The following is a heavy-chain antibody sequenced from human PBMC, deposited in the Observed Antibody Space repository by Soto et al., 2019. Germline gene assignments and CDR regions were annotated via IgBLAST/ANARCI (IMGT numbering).Heavy chain of an antibody. CDR1: GYTFTSYG. J-gene: IGHJ6*02. V-gene: IGHV1-18*01. CDR3: AIYGSLGENYCYYGMDV. D-gene: IGHD3-10*01. CDR2: ISAYNGNT. Sequence: QVQLVQSGAEWKKPGASVKVSCKASGYTFTSYGISWVRQAPGQGREWMGWISAYNGNTNYAQKLQGRVTMTTDTSRSTAHMELRSVRYDDTAVYYCAIYGSLGENYCYYGMDVWGQGNTGTGSS.